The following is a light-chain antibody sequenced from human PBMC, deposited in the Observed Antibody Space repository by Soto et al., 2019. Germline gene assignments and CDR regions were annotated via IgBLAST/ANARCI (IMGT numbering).Light chain of an antibody. CDR2: DVS. V-gene: IGLV2-14*01. J-gene: IGLJ1*01. CDR3: SSYTSSSTRV. Sequence: QYTLTQPASVSGSPGQSITISCTGTISDVGGYNYVSWYQQHPGKAPKLMIYDVSNRPSGVSNRFSGSKSGNTASLTISGLQAEDEADYYCSSYTSSSTRVFGTGTKVTVL. CDR1: ISDVGGYNY.